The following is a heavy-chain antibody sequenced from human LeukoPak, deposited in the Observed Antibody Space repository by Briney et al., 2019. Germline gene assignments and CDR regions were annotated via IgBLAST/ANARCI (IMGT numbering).Heavy chain of an antibody. CDR2: INPNSGGT. Sequence: ASVKVPCKVSGYTLTELSMHWVRQAPGQGLEWMGWINPNSGGTNYAQKFQGRVTMTRDTSISTAYMELSRLRSDDTAVYYCAPGFDPWGQGTLVTVSS. J-gene: IGHJ5*02. CDR1: GYTLTELS. V-gene: IGHV1-2*02. CDR3: APGFDP.